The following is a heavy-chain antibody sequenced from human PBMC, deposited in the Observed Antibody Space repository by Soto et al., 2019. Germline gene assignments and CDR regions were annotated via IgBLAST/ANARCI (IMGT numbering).Heavy chain of an antibody. D-gene: IGHD5-12*01. J-gene: IGHJ4*02. Sequence: GESLKISCKGSGYRFTNYWIAWVRQMPGKGLEWMGVIYPDDSDTRYSPSFQGQVTISADKSISTAYLQWSSLKASDTAMYYCATQGRIRSGSDYWGQGTLVTVSS. CDR3: ATQGRIRSGSDY. V-gene: IGHV5-51*01. CDR2: IYPDDSDT. CDR1: GYRFTNYW.